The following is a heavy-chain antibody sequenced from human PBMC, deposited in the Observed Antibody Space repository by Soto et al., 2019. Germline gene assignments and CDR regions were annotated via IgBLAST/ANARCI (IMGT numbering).Heavy chain of an antibody. CDR1: AFTFGDFA. J-gene: IGHJ4*02. V-gene: IGHV3-9*01. CDR3: ARAPTGGTLSVYFDW. D-gene: IGHD2-15*01. Sequence: VQLVESGGGLVQPGRSLRLSCTASAFTFGDFAMHWVRQVPGKGLEWVSGINWNGNYIGYADSVKGRFTVSRDNAKNSLYLQMNSLRPEDTALYYCARAPTGGTLSVYFDWWGRGALVTVSS. CDR2: INWNGNYI.